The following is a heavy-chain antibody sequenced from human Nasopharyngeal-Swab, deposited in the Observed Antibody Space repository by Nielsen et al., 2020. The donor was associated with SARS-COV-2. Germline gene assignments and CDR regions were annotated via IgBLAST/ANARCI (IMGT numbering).Heavy chain of an antibody. Sequence: WIRQPPGKGLEWIASINYRGSTYYNPSLESRLTISVDTSKNHFSLKLTSVTAADTAVYYCAKHPDGRWFGELSYYYYGLDVWGQGTTVTVSS. CDR2: INYRGST. V-gene: IGHV4-39*01. J-gene: IGHJ6*02. CDR3: AKHPDGRWFGELSYYYYGLDV. D-gene: IGHD3-10*01.